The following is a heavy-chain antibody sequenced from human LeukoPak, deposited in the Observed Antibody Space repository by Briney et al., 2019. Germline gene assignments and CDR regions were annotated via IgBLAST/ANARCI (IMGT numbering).Heavy chain of an antibody. CDR3: ARSLIPMYYDILTGPDY. V-gene: IGHV1-18*01. D-gene: IGHD3-9*01. CDR1: GGTFSSYA. CDR2: ISAYNGNT. Sequence: ASVKVSCKASGGTFSSYAISWVRQAPGQGLEWMGWISAYNGNTNYAQKLQGRVTMTTDTSTSTAYMELRSLRSDDTAVYYCARSLIPMYYDILTGPDYWGQGTLVTVSS. J-gene: IGHJ4*02.